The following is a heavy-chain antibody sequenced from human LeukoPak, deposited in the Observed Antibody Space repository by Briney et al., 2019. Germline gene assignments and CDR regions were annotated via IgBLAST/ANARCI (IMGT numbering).Heavy chain of an antibody. CDR3: ARTTSLTASGYDY. D-gene: IGHD4-17*01. J-gene: IGHJ4*02. CDR1: GYTFTTYH. Sequence: ASVKVCCETSGYTFTTYHVNWERQATGQGLEWMGWMNPNTGDSGYAQKFQGRVTITRDTSISTAYMELSSLRAEDAAIYFCARTTSLTASGYDYWGQGTLVTVSS. V-gene: IGHV1-8*03. CDR2: MNPNTGDS.